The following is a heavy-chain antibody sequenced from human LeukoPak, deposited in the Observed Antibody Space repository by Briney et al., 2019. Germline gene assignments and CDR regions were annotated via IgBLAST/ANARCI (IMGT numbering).Heavy chain of an antibody. V-gene: IGHV3-23*01. CDR3: AVMHRYYDGSGYWVQ. D-gene: IGHD3-22*01. CDR1: GFTFGSYA. J-gene: IGHJ4*02. CDR2: ISTSGGTT. Sequence: QPGGSLRLSCAASGFTFGSYAMSWVRQAPGKGLEWVSGISTSGGTTSYAESVKGRFTVSRDNPRNTLYMEMNSLRDEDTAVHYCAVMHRYYDGSGYWVQWGQGTLVTVSS.